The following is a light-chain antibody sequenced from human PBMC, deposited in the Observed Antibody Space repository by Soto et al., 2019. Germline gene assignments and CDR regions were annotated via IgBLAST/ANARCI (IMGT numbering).Light chain of an antibody. J-gene: IGLJ2*01. CDR3: SSYTSGSTLVV. Sequence: QPALTQPASVSGSPGQSITISCTGTSSDVGGYKYVSWYQHHPGNAPKLMIYDVSYRPSGVSNRFSASKSGNTASLTISGLQAEDEAHYYCSSYTSGSTLVVFGGGTKLTVL. CDR2: DVS. V-gene: IGLV2-14*03. CDR1: SSDVGGYKY.